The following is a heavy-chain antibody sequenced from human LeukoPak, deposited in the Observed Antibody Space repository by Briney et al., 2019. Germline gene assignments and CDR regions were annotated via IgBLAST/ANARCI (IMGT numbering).Heavy chain of an antibody. J-gene: IGHJ4*02. Sequence: ASVKASCKASGYTFTGYYVHWVRQAPGQGLEWMGWVNPNSGGTNHAQKFQGRVTMTRDTSISTVYMELSSLRSDDTAVYYCARDRFTGYYDSSGYYPFDYWGQGTLVTVSS. CDR2: VNPNSGGT. CDR3: ARDRFTGYYDSSGYYPFDY. V-gene: IGHV1-2*02. D-gene: IGHD3-22*01. CDR1: GYTFTGYY.